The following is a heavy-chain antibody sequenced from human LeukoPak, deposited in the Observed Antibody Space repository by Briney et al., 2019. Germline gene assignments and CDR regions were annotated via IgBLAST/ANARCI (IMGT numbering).Heavy chain of an antibody. CDR2: IYYSGST. Sequence: SETLSLTCTVSGGSISSYYWSWIRQPPGKGLEWIGYIYYSGSTNYNPSLRSRVTISVDTSKNQFSLKLSSVTAADTAVYYCARYSSYGPEYYFDYWGQGTLVTVSS. CDR1: GGSISSYY. J-gene: IGHJ4*02. V-gene: IGHV4-59*01. CDR3: ARYSSYGPEYYFDY. D-gene: IGHD6-6*01.